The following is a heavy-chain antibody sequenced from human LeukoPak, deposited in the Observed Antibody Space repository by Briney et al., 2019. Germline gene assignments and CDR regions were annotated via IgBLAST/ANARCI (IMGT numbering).Heavy chain of an antibody. CDR1: GFTFCRSA. V-gene: IGHV3-23*01. D-gene: IGHD3-22*01. J-gene: IGHJ4*02. CDR2: ISGSGGHT. Sequence: GGSPRLSRVGSGFTFCRSAMSWVRLAPGKGLEWVSGISGSGGHTYYTDSVKGRFTISRDNSGTTVSLQMNSLTTDDTAVYFCAKEGRLTVAAVVVENYFDYWGQGTPVIVSA. CDR3: AKEGRLTVAAVVVENYFDY.